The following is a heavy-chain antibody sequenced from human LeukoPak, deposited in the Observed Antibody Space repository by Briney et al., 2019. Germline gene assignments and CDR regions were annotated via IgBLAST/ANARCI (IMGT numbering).Heavy chain of an antibody. V-gene: IGHV3-23*01. CDR2: ISGGGGAT. CDR1: GFTFGNYA. J-gene: IGHJ4*02. D-gene: IGHD3-10*01. CDR3: AKDSSGTPLANSDY. Sequence: PGGSLRLSCAASGFTFGNYAMSWVRQAPGKGLEWVSGISGGGGATNYADSVEGRFTISRDNSKNTLYLQMNSLRAEDTAVYYCAKDSSGTPLANSDYWGQGALVTVSS.